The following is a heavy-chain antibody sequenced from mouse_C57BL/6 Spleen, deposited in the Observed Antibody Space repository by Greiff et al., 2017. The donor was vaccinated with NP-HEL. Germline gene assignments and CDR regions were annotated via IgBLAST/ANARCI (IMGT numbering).Heavy chain of an antibody. V-gene: IGHV1-19*01. J-gene: IGHJ2*01. CDR3: ARRTTVVPNWDGYYFDY. CDR1: GYTFTDYY. Sequence: EVQGVESGPVLVKPGASVKMSCKASGYTFTDYYMNWVKQSHGKSLEWIGVINPYNGGTSYNQKFKGKATLTVDKSSSTAYMELNSLTSEDSAVYYCARRTTVVPNWDGYYFDYWGQGTTLTVSS. D-gene: IGHD1-1*01. CDR2: INPYNGGT.